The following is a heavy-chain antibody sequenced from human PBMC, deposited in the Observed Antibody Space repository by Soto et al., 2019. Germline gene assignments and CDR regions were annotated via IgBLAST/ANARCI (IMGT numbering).Heavy chain of an antibody. Sequence: SVKVSCKASGYTFTGYYMHWVRQAPGQGLEWMGWINPNSGGTNYAQKFQGRVTMTRDTSISTAYMELSRLRSDDTAVYYCARGSLAARLFLLKFDPWGQGTLVTVSS. CDR2: INPNSGGT. J-gene: IGHJ5*02. D-gene: IGHD6-6*01. CDR1: GYTFTGYY. V-gene: IGHV1-2*02. CDR3: ARGSLAARLFLLKFDP.